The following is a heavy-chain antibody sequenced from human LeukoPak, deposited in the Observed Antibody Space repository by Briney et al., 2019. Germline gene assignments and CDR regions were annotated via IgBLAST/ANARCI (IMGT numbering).Heavy chain of an antibody. CDR3: AKAGSGSGSYYKVDY. J-gene: IGHJ4*02. D-gene: IGHD3-10*01. V-gene: IGHV3-23*01. CDR1: GFTFDNYA. CDR2: ITGSSSNT. Sequence: GGSLRLSCAASGFTFDNYAMSWVRQAPGEGLEWVSAITGSSSNTYYADSVKGRFTISRDNSKNTLYLQMNSLRAEDTAVYYCAKAGSGSGSYYKVDYWGQGTLVTVSS.